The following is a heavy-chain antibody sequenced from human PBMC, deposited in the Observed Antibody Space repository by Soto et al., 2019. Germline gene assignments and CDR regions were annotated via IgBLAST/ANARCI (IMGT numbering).Heavy chain of an antibody. V-gene: IGHV1-3*01. CDR3: ARGIATGQLDP. CDR1: GYTFTRYT. D-gene: IGHD2-15*01. Sequence: QVQLVQSGAEVKKPGASVKISCKASGYTFTRYTMNWVRQAPGQRLEWMGWINPDNGNTKSSQKFQDRVIITRDTSASTAYTDLSSLRSEVTAVYYCARGIATGQLDPWGQGTLVTVSS. CDR2: INPDNGNT. J-gene: IGHJ5*02.